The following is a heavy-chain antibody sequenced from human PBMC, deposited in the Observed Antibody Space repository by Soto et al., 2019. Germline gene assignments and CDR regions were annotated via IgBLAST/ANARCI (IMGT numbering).Heavy chain of an antibody. CDR1: GFTFSSYA. CDR2: ISGSGGST. J-gene: IGHJ3*02. Sequence: WGVLRLSCAASGFTFSSYAMSWVRQAPGKGLEWVSAISGSGGSTYYADSVKGRFTISRDNSKNTLYLQMNSLRAEDTAVYYCAKSPGYCSGGSCYSVWWYAFDIWGQGTMVTVSS. V-gene: IGHV3-23*01. D-gene: IGHD2-15*01. CDR3: AKSPGYCSGGSCYSVWWYAFDI.